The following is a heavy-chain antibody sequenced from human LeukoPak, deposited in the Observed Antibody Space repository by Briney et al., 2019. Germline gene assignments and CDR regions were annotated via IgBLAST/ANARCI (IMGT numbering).Heavy chain of an antibody. CDR3: ARENPAAGQASFDY. D-gene: IGHD6-13*01. J-gene: IGHJ4*02. CDR1: GYTFTGYY. V-gene: IGHV1-2*02. CDR2: IHPNSGGA. Sequence: ASVKVSCKASGYTFTGYYMHWVRQAPGQGLEWVGWIHPNSGGANYAQKFQDRVTMTRDTSINTVYMEVSRLTSDDTAVYFCARENPAAGQASFDYWGQGTLITVSS.